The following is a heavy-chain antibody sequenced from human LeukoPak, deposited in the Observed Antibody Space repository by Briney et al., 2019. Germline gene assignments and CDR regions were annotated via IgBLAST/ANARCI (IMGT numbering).Heavy chain of an antibody. CDR1: GGSISSSNYY. CDR2: IYYSGTT. D-gene: IGHD3-22*01. V-gene: IGHV4-39*01. J-gene: IGHJ5*02. CDR3: ARRHSSMIVVVT. Sequence: SETLSLTCTVSGGSISSSNYYWGWIRQPPGKGLEWIGSIYYSGTTYYNPSLKSRVTISVDTSKNQFSLKLSSVTAADTAVYYCARRHSSMIVVVTWGQGTLVTVSS.